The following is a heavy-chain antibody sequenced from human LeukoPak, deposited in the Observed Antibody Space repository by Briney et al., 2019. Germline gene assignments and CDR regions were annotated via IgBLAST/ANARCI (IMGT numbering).Heavy chain of an antibody. CDR3: ARVRVDGYNYYYYYGMDV. V-gene: IGHV1-18*01. CDR1: GYTFTSYG. Sequence: EASVKVSCKASGYTFTSYGISWVRQAPGQGLEWMGWTSAYNGNTNYAQKLQGRVTMTTDTSTSTAYMELRSLRSDDTAVYYCARVRVDGYNYYYYYGMDVWGQGTTVTVSS. D-gene: IGHD5-24*01. J-gene: IGHJ6*02. CDR2: TSAYNGNT.